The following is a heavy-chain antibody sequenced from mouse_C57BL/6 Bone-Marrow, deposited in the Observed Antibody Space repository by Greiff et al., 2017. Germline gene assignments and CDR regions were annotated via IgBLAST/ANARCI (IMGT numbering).Heavy chain of an antibody. V-gene: IGHV1-19*01. J-gene: IGHJ2*01. CDR3: AREGPYYDYDGGYYFDY. D-gene: IGHD2-4*01. CDR2: INPYNGGT. Sequence: EVQLQQSGPVLVKPGASVKMSCKASGYTFTDYYMNWVKQSHGKSLEWIGVINPYNGGTSYNQKFKGKATLTVDKSSSTAYMELNSLTSEDSAVYYCAREGPYYDYDGGYYFDYWGQGTTLTVSS. CDR1: GYTFTDYY.